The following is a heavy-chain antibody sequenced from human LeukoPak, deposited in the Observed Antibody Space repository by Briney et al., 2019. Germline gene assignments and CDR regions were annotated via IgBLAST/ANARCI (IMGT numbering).Heavy chain of an antibody. D-gene: IGHD2-15*01. CDR1: GGSISSYY. CDR3: ARHGYCSGGSCPIDY. Sequence: SETLSLTCTVSGGSISSYYWSWIRQPPGKGLEWIGYIYYRGSTNYNPSLKSRVTISVDTSKNDFSLKLSSVTAADTAVYHCARHGYCSGGSCPIDYWGQGTLVTVSS. V-gene: IGHV4-59*08. CDR2: IYYRGST. J-gene: IGHJ4*02.